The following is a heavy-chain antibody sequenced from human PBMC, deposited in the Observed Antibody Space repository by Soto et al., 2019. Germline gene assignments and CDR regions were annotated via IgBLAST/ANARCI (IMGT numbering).Heavy chain of an antibody. Sequence: PGGSLRLSCEASGFTFNNCAMTWVRQTPGKGLQWVSTISGSGSSTFYADSVRGRFTISRDNSKNTLYLQMNSLRAEDTALYYCAKEKIASTVADFFDYWGQGTLVTVSS. J-gene: IGHJ4*02. D-gene: IGHD6-19*01. V-gene: IGHV3-23*01. CDR3: AKEKIASTVADFFDY. CDR2: ISGSGSST. CDR1: GFTFNNCA.